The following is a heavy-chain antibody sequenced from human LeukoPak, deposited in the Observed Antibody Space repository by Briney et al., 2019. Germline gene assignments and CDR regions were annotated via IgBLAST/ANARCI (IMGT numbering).Heavy chain of an antibody. CDR2: IYRGGST. CDR1: GFTASSDY. J-gene: IGHJ5*02. Sequence: GGSLRLSCAASGFTASSDYMSWVRQAPGKGLEWVSVIYRGGSTYYADSVKGRFTISRDKSKNTVYLQMNSLRFEDTAMYYCARNCFDPWGQGTLVTVSS. CDR3: ARNCFDP. V-gene: IGHV3-53*05.